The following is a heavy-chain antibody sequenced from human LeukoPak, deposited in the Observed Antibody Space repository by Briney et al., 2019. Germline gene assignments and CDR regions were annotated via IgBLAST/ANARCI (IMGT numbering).Heavy chain of an antibody. CDR1: GGTFSSYA. CDR3: ARDQSSSGWYGDLDY. J-gene: IGHJ4*02. D-gene: IGHD6-19*01. V-gene: IGHV1-69*13. CDR2: IIPIFGTA. Sequence: ASVKVSCKASGGTFSSYAISWVRQAPGQGLEWMGGIIPIFGTANYAQKFQGRVTITADESTSTAYMELSSLRSEDTAVYYCARDQSSSGWYGDLDYWGQGTLVTVSS.